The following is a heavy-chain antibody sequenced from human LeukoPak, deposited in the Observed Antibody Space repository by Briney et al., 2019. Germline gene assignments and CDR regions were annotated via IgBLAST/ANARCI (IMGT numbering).Heavy chain of an antibody. V-gene: IGHV4-39*07. Sequence: KSSETLSLTCTVSGGSISSSSYYWGWIRQPPGKGLEWIGSIYYSGSTYYNPSLKSRVTISVDTSKNQFSLKLSSVTAADTAVYYCATINIDYDFWSGYSDYYYYYYMDVWGKGTTVTVSS. CDR3: ATINIDYDFWSGYSDYYYYYYMDV. J-gene: IGHJ6*03. D-gene: IGHD3-3*01. CDR1: GGSISSSSYY. CDR2: IYYSGST.